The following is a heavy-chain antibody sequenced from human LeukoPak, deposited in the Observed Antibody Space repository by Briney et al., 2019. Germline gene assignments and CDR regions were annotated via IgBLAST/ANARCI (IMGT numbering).Heavy chain of an antibody. J-gene: IGHJ4*02. CDR1: GGTFSSYA. D-gene: IGHD3-22*01. Sequence: ASVKVSCKASGGTFSSYAISWVRQAPGQGLKWMGGIIPIFGTANYAQKFQGRVTITADESTSTAYMELSSLRSEDTAVYYCARGKPYDSSGYYYYFDYWGQGTLVTVSS. CDR3: ARGKPYDSSGYYYYFDY. CDR2: IIPIFGTA. V-gene: IGHV1-69*13.